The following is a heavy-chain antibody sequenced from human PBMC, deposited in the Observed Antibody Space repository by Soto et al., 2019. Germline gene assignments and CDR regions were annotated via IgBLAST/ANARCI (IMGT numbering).Heavy chain of an antibody. CDR3: ARDGTLYDSSAYYYLY. D-gene: IGHD3-22*01. J-gene: IGHJ4*02. V-gene: IGHV1-69*13. Sequence: SVKISCKASGGTFSRYTITWVRQAPGQGLEWMGGITPMFGTPNYAQKFQGRVTITADESTSTAYMELSSLRSEDTAMYYCARDGTLYDSSAYYYLYWGQGTLVTVSS. CDR2: ITPMFGTP. CDR1: GGTFSRYT.